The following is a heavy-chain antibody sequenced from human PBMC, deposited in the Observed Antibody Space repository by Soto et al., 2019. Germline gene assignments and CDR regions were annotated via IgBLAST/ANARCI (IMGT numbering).Heavy chain of an antibody. Sequence: SETLSLTCTVSGGSISSSSYYWGWIRQPPGKGLEWIGSIYYSGSTYYNPSLKSRVTILVDTSKNQFSLKLSSVTAADTAVYYCARAYSGSYYYAYWGQGTLVTVSS. J-gene: IGHJ4*02. CDR1: GGSISSSSYY. V-gene: IGHV4-39*07. D-gene: IGHD1-26*01. CDR2: IYYSGST. CDR3: ARAYSGSYYYAY.